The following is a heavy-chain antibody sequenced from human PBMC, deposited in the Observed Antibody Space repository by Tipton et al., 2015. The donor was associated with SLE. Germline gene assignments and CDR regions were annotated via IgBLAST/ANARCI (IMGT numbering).Heavy chain of an antibody. J-gene: IGHJ4*02. CDR3: ARDHPVAGPFDY. CDR1: GGSISSHY. CDR2: ISNSETT. D-gene: IGHD6-19*01. V-gene: IGHV4-59*11. Sequence: TLSLTCTVSGGSISSHYWRWIRQAPGKGLEWIGYISNSETTNYNPSLKSRVTMSVDTSKNQFSLKLSSVTAADTAVYYCARDHPVAGPFDYWGQGTLVTVSS.